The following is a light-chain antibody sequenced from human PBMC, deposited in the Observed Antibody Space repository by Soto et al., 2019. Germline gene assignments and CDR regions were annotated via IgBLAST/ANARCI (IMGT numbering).Light chain of an antibody. Sequence: QAVVTQPPSASGTPGQRVTISCSGSSSNIGSNDVIWYQQLPGTAPKLLICSNNQRPTGVPDRFSGSRSGTSASLAISGLRSEDGADYYCAAWDESLSGVVFGGGIQLTVL. CDR1: SSNIGSND. J-gene: IGLJ2*01. V-gene: IGLV1-47*01. CDR2: SNN. CDR3: AAWDESLSGVV.